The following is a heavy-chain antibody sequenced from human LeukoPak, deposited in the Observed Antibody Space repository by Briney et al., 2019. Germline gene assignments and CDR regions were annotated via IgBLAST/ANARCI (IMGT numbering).Heavy chain of an antibody. CDR3: ARDTHSAVAAAGFRPTY. CDR1: GFTFSSYG. D-gene: IGHD6-13*01. CDR2: IRYDGSNK. V-gene: IGHV3-30*02. Sequence: GGSLRLSCAASGFTFSSYGVHWVRQAPGKGLEWVAFIRYDGSNKYYADSVKGRFTISRDNAKNSLYLQMNSLRAEDTAVYYCARDTHSAVAAAGFRPTYWGQGTLVTVSS. J-gene: IGHJ4*02.